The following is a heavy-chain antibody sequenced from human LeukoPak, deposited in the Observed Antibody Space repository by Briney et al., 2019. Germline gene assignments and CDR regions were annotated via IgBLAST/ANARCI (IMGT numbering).Heavy chain of an antibody. J-gene: IGHJ3*02. V-gene: IGHV3-21*01. CDR3: ARDPFLGAFDI. Sequence: PGGSLRLSCAASGFTFSSYSMNWVRQAPGKGLEWVSSISSSSSYIYYADSVKGRFTISRDNAKNSLYLQMNSLKAEDTAVYYCARDPFLGAFDIWGQGTMVTVSS. CDR2: ISSSSSYI. CDR1: GFTFSSYS. D-gene: IGHD2/OR15-2a*01.